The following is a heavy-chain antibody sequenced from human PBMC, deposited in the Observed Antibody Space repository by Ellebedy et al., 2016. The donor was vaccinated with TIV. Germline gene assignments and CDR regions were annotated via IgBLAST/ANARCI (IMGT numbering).Heavy chain of an antibody. CDR3: ARENWYNDY. D-gene: IGHD1/OR15-1a*01. V-gene: IGHV3-7*04. Sequence: PGGSLRLSCAASGFTFSDYYMTWVRQAPGKGLEWVANINQDGREKNYVDSVKGRFTISRDNAKNSIYLQMNSLRAEDTAVYYCARENWYNDYWGQGTLVTVSS. CDR2: INQDGREK. J-gene: IGHJ4*02. CDR1: GFTFSDYY.